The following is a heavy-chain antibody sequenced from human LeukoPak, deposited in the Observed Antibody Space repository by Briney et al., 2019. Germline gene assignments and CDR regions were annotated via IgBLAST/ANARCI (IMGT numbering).Heavy chain of an antibody. V-gene: IGHV4-30-4*01. CDR3: ARGTIGSYTY. Sequence: SETLSLTCTVSGVSICSGDYYWSWIRQPPGKGLEWIGYIYYSGNTYYNSSLKRRVTISVDTTENQFSLKLSSVTAADTAVYYCARGTIGSYTYWGQGTLVTVSS. CDR2: IYYSGNT. J-gene: IGHJ4*02. CDR1: GVSICSGDYY. D-gene: IGHD3-10*01.